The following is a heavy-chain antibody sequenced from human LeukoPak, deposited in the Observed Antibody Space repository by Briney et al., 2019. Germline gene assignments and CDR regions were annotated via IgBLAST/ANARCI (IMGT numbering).Heavy chain of an antibody. CDR3: ARHFCGGDCYSFYYYYYGMDV. V-gene: IGHV4-39*01. Sequence: PSETLSLTCTVSGGSISSSSFYWGWLRQPPGKGLEWIGTIYYSGSTYYNPSLRSRVTISVDTSKNQFSLNLSSVTAADTAVYYCARHFCGGDCYSFYYYYYGMDVWGQGTTVTVSS. CDR2: IYYSGST. D-gene: IGHD2-21*02. J-gene: IGHJ6*02. CDR1: GGSISSSSFY.